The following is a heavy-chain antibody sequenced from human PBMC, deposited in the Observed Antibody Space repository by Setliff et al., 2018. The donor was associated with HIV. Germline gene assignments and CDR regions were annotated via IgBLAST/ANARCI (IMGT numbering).Heavy chain of an antibody. CDR3: ARLGSGWSDSYYYAMDV. J-gene: IGHJ6*02. Sequence: ASVKVSCKASGYTFTSYDINWVRQATGQGLEWMGWMNPNSGNTGYAQNFQGRVTMTTDTSTSRAYMELRSLRSDDTAAYFCARLGSGWSDSYYYAMDVWGQGTTVTVSS. V-gene: IGHV1-8*02. CDR1: GYTFTSYD. CDR2: MNPNSGNT. D-gene: IGHD6-19*01.